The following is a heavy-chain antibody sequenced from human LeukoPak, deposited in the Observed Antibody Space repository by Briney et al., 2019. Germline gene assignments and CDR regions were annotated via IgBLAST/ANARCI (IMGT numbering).Heavy chain of an antibody. CDR3: ARENNWKYFDY. CDR1: GYSFTNYG. D-gene: IGHD1-20*01. V-gene: IGHV1-18*01. Sequence: ASVKVSCKTSGYSFTNYGITWVRQAPGQGLEWMGWISGYNSKPFYAQNFQGRVTMTTDTSTSTVYMEVRSLRSDDTAVYYCARENNWKYFDYWGQGTLVTVSS. CDR2: ISGYNSKP. J-gene: IGHJ4*02.